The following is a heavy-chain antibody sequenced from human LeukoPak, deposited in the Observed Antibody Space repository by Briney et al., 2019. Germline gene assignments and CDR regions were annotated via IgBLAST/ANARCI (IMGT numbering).Heavy chain of an antibody. CDR2: IRSKAYGGTT. Sequence: GGSLRLSCTASGFTFGDYAMSWVRQAPGKGLEWVGFIRSKAYGGTTEYAASVKGRFTISRDDSKSIAYLQMNSLKTEDTAVYYCTTYGSGRKFDYWGQGILVTVSS. J-gene: IGHJ4*02. D-gene: IGHD3-10*01. CDR1: GFTFGDYA. V-gene: IGHV3-49*04. CDR3: TTYGSGRKFDY.